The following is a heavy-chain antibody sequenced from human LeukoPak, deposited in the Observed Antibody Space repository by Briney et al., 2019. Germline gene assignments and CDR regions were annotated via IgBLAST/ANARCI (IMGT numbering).Heavy chain of an antibody. CDR2: INPSGRST. CDR3: ARELRGYSYGYGDAFDI. Sequence: GASVKVSCKASGYTFTSYYMHWVRQAPGQGLEWMGIINPSGRSTSYAQKFQGRVTMTRDTSTSTVYMELSSLRSEDTAVYYCARELRGYSYGYGDAFDIWGQGTMVTVSS. CDR1: GYTFTSYY. J-gene: IGHJ3*02. V-gene: IGHV1-46*01. D-gene: IGHD5-18*01.